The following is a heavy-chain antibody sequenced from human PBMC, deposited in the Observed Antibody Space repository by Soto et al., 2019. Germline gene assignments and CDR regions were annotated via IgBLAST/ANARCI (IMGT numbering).Heavy chain of an antibody. Sequence: HPGGSLRLSCAASGFTFSSYAMSWVRQAPGKGLEWVSAISGSGGSTYYADSVKGRFTISKDNSKNTLYLQMNSLRAEDTAVYYCAKAPQYSSSWFAGMDVWGQGTTVTVS. CDR2: ISGSGGST. CDR3: AKAPQYSSSWFAGMDV. D-gene: IGHD6-13*01. V-gene: IGHV3-23*01. CDR1: GFTFSSYA. J-gene: IGHJ6*02.